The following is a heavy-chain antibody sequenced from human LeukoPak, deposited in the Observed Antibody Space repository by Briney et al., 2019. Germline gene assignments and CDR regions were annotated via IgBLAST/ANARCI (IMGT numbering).Heavy chain of an antibody. CDR2: IFYSETT. V-gene: IGHV4-39*01. CDR3: ARGQWLLPLDF. CDR1: GGSVSSSSYY. Sequence: PSETLSLTCTVSGGSVSSSSYYWGWIRQPPGKGLEWIGSIFYSETTYYSPSLKSRITISVDTSTNQFSLKLSSVTAADTAVYFRARGQWLLPLDFWGQGILVSVSS. D-gene: IGHD6-19*01. J-gene: IGHJ4*02.